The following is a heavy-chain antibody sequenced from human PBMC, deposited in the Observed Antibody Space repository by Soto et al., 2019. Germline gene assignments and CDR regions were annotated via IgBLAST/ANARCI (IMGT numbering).Heavy chain of an antibody. CDR3: ASEHHIMGF. J-gene: IGHJ6*02. CDR1: GFTFSDHY. V-gene: IGHV3-11*04. Sequence: SLRLSYAASGFTFSDHYMTWIRQAPWKGLEWISYINPSGSTTDYADSVRGRFTISRDNTENSLYLQMNSLRAGDPAVCYYASEHHIMGFRAQRTSVTGSS. CDR2: INPSGSTT.